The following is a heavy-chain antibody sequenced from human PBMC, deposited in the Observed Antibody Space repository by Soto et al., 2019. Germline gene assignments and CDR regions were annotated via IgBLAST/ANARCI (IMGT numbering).Heavy chain of an antibody. J-gene: IGHJ6*02. CDR1: GVSIISGGYS. CDR3: ASQGMSRDYYYYGMDV. V-gene: IGHV4-30-2*01. Sequence: PSETLSLTCALSGVSIISGGYSWNLIRQPPGKGLEWIGYIYHSGSTYYNPSLKSRVTISVDRSKNQFSLKLSSVTAADTAVYYCASQGMSRDYYYYGMDVWRQATTGSVPS. CDR2: IYHSGST. D-gene: IGHD6-13*01.